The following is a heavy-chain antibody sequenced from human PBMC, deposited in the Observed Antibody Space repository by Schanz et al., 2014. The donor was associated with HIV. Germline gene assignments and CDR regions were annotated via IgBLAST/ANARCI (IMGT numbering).Heavy chain of an antibody. D-gene: IGHD2-8*01. V-gene: IGHV3-23*01. CDR2: VGSSVGFT. CDR1: GFTFANQA. J-gene: IGHJ6*02. Sequence: EVQLLESGGSLIQPGGSLTLSCAASGFTFANQAMSWVRQAPGKGLEWVASVGSSVGFTVYADSVQGRFTISRDNPKNMLYLQMNSLRAEDTAVYYCANSGYCTSGICYTRGTGMDVWGQGTTVTVSS. CDR3: ANSGYCTSGICYTRGTGMDV.